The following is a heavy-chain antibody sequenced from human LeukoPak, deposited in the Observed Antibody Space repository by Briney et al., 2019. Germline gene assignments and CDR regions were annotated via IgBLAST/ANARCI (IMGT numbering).Heavy chain of an antibody. CDR1: GFTFSSYW. J-gene: IGHJ4*02. Sequence: GGSLRLSCAASGFTFSSYWMHWVRQAPGKGLVWVSRINSDGSSTSYADSVKGRFTISRDNAKNTLYLQMNSLKVEDTAMYYCAKGDGDYDTFDYWGQGTLVTVSS. V-gene: IGHV3-74*01. D-gene: IGHD4-17*01. CDR2: INSDGSST. CDR3: AKGDGDYDTFDY.